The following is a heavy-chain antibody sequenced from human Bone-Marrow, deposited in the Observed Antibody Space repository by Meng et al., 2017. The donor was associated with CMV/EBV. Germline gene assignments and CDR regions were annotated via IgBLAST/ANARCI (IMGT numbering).Heavy chain of an antibody. CDR1: GFTFSNAW. Sequence: GESLRISCAASGFTFSNAWMSWVRQAPGKGLEWVGRIKSKTDGGTTDYAAPVKGRFTISRDDSKNTLYLQMNSMRAEDTAVYHCAKEGILWGGYQLLSYYFHYWGQGTLVTVSS. CDR3: AKEGILWGGYQLLSYYFHY. J-gene: IGHJ4*02. D-gene: IGHD2-2*01. CDR2: IKSKTDGGTT. V-gene: IGHV3-15*01.